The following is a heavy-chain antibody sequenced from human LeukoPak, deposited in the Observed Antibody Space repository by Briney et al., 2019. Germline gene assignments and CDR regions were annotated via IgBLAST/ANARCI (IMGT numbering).Heavy chain of an antibody. J-gene: IGHJ4*01. D-gene: IGHD4-17*01. CDR2: IKQDGSEK. CDR1: GFTFSSYW. CDR3: TRVRLMNTVTHDYFDY. V-gene: IGHV3-7*01. Sequence: GGSLRLSCAASGFTFSSYWMSWVRQAPGKGLEWVANIKQDGSEKYYVDPVKGRFTISRDNAKNSLYLQINSLRAEDTAVYYCTRVRLMNTVTHDYFDYWGQGTLVTVSS.